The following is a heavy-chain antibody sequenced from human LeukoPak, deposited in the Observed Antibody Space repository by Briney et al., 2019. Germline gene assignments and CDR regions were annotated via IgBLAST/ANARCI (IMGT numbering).Heavy chain of an antibody. V-gene: IGHV1-2*02. D-gene: IGHD1-26*01. CDR1: AYDFTGYH. CDR3: ATQGGSHGAFDI. Sequence: RASVNVSCKVVAYDFTGYHIHWVRQAPGQGLEWMGWINPNSGGTNYAQKFQGRVTMTRDTSISTAYMELSRLRSDDTAVYYCATQGGSHGAFDIWGQGTMVTVSS. J-gene: IGHJ3*02. CDR2: INPNSGGT.